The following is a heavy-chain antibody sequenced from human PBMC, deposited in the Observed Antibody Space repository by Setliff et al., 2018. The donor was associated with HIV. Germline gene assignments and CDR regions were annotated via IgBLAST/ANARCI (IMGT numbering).Heavy chain of an antibody. V-gene: IGHV3-74*01. D-gene: IGHD3-22*01. J-gene: IGHJ5*02. CDR2: INGDGSIT. Sequence: PGGSLRLSCGASGFTFSDHWMYWVRQAPGKGLVWISRINGDGSITSYADSVKGRFTISRDNAKNTLYLQMNSLRAEDTAVYYCARDHRPYFYDKAWFDPWGQGTLVTVSS. CDR1: GFTFSDHW. CDR3: ARDHRPYFYDKAWFDP.